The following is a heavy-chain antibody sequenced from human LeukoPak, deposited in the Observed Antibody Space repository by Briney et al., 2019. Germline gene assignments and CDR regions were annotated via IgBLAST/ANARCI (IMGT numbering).Heavy chain of an antibody. Sequence: QSGGSLRLSCAASGFTFSSYAMSWVRQAPGKGLEWVSAISGSGGSTYYADSVKGRFTISRDNSKNTLYLQMNSLRAEDTAVYYCAKVRLRYFDWLHNPFDYWGQGTLVTVSS. V-gene: IGHV3-23*01. J-gene: IGHJ4*02. CDR1: GFTFSSYA. D-gene: IGHD3-9*01. CDR2: ISGSGGST. CDR3: AKVRLRYFDWLHNPFDY.